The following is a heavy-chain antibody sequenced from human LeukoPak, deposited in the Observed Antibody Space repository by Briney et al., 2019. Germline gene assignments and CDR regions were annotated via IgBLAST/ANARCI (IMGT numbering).Heavy chain of an antibody. J-gene: IGHJ5*02. CDR1: GFTFSSYS. CDR2: ISSSSSYI. Sequence: GGSLRLSCAASGFTFSSYSMNWVRQGRGRGLEGVSSISSSSSYIYYADSVKGRFTISRDNAKNSLYLQMNSLRAEDTAVYYCATSGAGYSSGWSWGQGTLVTVSS. V-gene: IGHV3-21*01. CDR3: ATSGAGYSSGWS. D-gene: IGHD6-19*01.